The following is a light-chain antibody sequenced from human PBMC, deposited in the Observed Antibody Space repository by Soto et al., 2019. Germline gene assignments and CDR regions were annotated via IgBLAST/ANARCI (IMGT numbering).Light chain of an antibody. CDR3: SSYAGSLYV. CDR1: SSDIGAGYD. V-gene: IGLV1-40*01. J-gene: IGLJ1*01. Sequence: QSVLTQPPSVSGAPGQRVTISCTGSSSDIGAGYDVHWYQQLPGTAPKLLIYGNSNRPSGVPDRFSGSKSGTSASLAITGLQAEDEADYYCSSYAGSLYVFGTGTKVTVL. CDR2: GNS.